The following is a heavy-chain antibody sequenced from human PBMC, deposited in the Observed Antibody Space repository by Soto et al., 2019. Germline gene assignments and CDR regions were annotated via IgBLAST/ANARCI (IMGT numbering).Heavy chain of an antibody. CDR3: ARCSPYYYDSSGYRVAFDI. J-gene: IGHJ3*02. D-gene: IGHD3-22*01. CDR2: ISAYNGNT. CDR1: GYTFTSYG. V-gene: IGHV1-18*04. Sequence: GALVKVSCKASGYTFTSYGISWVRQAPGQGLEWMGWISAYNGNTNYAQKLQGRVTMTTDTSTSTAYMELRSLRSDDTAVYYCARCSPYYYDSSGYRVAFDIWGQGTMVTVSS.